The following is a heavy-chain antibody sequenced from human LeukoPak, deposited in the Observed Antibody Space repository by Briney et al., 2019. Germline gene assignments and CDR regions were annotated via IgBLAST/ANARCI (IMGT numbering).Heavy chain of an antibody. J-gene: IGHJ3*02. D-gene: IGHD3-10*01. CDR1: GFTFSSYA. CDR2: ISYDGSNK. CDR3: ARVGAYGGSGSYPGAFDI. Sequence: GGSLRLSCGASGFTFSSYAMHWVRQAPGKGLEWVAVISYDGSNKYYADSVKGRFTISRDNSKNTLYLQMNSLRAEDTAVYYCARVGAYGGSGSYPGAFDIWGQGTMVTVSS. V-gene: IGHV3-30*04.